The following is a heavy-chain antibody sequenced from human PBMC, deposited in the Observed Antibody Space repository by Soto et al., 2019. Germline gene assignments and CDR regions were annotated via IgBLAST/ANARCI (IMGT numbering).Heavy chain of an antibody. CDR2: IFYSGST. CDR3: ARTNFMTTVGGADY. Sequence: QVQLQESGPGLVKPSQTLSLTCTVSGGSISSGDYYWSWIRQPPGKGLEWIGYIFYSGSTYYNPSLKSRVTISVDTSKNQFSLTLSSVTAADTAVYYCARTNFMTTVGGADYWGQGTLVTVSS. D-gene: IGHD4-17*01. J-gene: IGHJ4*02. CDR1: GGSISSGDYY. V-gene: IGHV4-30-4*01.